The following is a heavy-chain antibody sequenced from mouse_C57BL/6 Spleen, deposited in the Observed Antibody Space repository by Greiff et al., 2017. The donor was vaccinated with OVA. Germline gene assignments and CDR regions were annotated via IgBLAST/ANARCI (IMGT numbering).Heavy chain of an antibody. CDR1: GFTFSSYA. V-gene: IGHV5-9-1*02. Sequence: DVMLVESGEGLVKPGGSLKLSCAASGFTFSSYAMSWVRQTPEKRLEWVAYISSGGDYIYYADTVKGRFTISRDNARNTLYLQMSSLKSEDTAMYYCTRYLGLAFDYWGQGTTLTVSS. J-gene: IGHJ2*01. CDR2: ISSGGDYI. CDR3: TRYLGLAFDY. D-gene: IGHD4-1*01.